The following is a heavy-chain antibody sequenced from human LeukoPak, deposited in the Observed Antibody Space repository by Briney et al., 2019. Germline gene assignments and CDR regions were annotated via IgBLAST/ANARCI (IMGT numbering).Heavy chain of an antibody. V-gene: IGHV3-15*01. D-gene: IGHD3-10*01. J-gene: IGHJ4*02. Sequence: GSLRLSCAASGFTFSNTWMNWVRQAPGKGLEWVGRIQSKTDGGTTEYAAPVKGRFTISRDDSKATLYLQMNSLKTEDTALYYCATLTVRGVINIWGQGTLVTVSS. CDR2: IQSKTDGGTT. CDR1: GFTFSNTW. CDR3: ATLTVRGVINI.